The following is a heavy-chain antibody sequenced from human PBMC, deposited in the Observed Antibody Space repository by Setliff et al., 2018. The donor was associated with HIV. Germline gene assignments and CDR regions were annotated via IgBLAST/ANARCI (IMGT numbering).Heavy chain of an antibody. J-gene: IGHJ4*02. CDR2: INAGNGNT. CDR1: GYTFTNYA. CDR3: ADIGAGDHY. D-gene: IGHD7-27*01. V-gene: IGHV1-3*03. Sequence: ASVKVSCKASGYTFTNYAMHWLRQAPGQRLEWMGWINAGNGNTRYSQEFQGRVTITADTSTDTAYMELSSLRSEDTAVYYCADIGAGDHYWGQGTLVTVSS.